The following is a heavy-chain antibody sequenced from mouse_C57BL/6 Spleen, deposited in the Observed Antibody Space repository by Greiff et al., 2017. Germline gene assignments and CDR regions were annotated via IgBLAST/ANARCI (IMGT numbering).Heavy chain of an antibody. D-gene: IGHD3-1*01. CDR3: ARDRDAMDY. Sequence: EVHLVESGPGLVKPSQSLSLTCSVTGYSITSGYYWNWLRPFPGNKLEWIGYISYDGSNNSNPALKNRISITSDTSKNQFFLKLNSVTTEDTATYYCARDRDAMDYWGQGTSVTVSS. CDR1: GYSITSGYY. CDR2: ISYDGSN. J-gene: IGHJ4*01. V-gene: IGHV3-6*01.